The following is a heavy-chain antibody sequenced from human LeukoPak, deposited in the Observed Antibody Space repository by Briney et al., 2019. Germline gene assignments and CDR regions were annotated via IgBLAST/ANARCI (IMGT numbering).Heavy chain of an antibody. D-gene: IGHD6-19*01. CDR2: INWNGGST. CDR3: ASGDSSGWYFDT. J-gene: IGHJ4*02. CDR1: GFSIDDHG. V-gene: IGHV3-20*04. Sequence: PGGSLRLSCAASGFSIDDHGMSWVRQVPGKGLQWVAGINWNGGSTGYADSVKGRFTISRDNAKNSLYLQMNSLRAEDTALYYCASGDSSGWYFDTGGQGTLVSVSS.